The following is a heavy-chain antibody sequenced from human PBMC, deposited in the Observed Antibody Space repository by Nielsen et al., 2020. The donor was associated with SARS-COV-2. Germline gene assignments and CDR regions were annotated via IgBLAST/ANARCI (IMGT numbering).Heavy chain of an antibody. D-gene: IGHD2-15*01. CDR1: GFTFSGYG. J-gene: IGHJ4*02. Sequence: GGSLRLSCAASGFTFSGYGMHWVRQAPGKGLEWVAVISYDGSSQYYADSVKGRFIISRDNSKNTLSLQMNSLRVEDTAVYYCARDRYCSGGSCYSTVLDYWGQGTLVTVSS. CDR3: ARDRYCSGGSCYSTVLDY. CDR2: ISYDGSSQ. V-gene: IGHV3-30*03.